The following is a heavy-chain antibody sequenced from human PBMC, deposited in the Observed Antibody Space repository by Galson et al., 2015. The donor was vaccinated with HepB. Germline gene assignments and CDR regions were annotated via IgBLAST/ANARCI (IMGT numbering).Heavy chain of an antibody. CDR2: INAGNGNT. J-gene: IGHJ4*02. D-gene: IGHD4-17*01. V-gene: IGHV1-3*01. CDR1: GYTFTPSA. Sequence: SVKVSCKASGYTFTPSAIHWVRQAPGQRLEWMGWINAGNGNTKYSQKFQGRVTIARDTSASTASMELSSLRSEDTAVYYCARGGEYFDSWGQGTLVSVSS. CDR3: ARGGEYFDS.